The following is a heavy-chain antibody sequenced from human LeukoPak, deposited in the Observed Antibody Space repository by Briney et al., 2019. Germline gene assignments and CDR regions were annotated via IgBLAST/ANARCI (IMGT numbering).Heavy chain of an antibody. J-gene: IGHJ4*02. CDR3: TTVIMGAPKDDY. CDR2: FRSKTDGGTI. D-gene: IGHD1-26*01. CDR1: GFTFSSYA. V-gene: IGHV3-15*05. Sequence: PGGSLRLSCAASGFTFSSYAMSWVRQAPGKGLEWVGRFRSKTDGGTIDYAAPVKGRFTISRDDSRNTLYLQMNSLKTEDTAVYYCTTVIMGAPKDDYWGQGTLVTVSS.